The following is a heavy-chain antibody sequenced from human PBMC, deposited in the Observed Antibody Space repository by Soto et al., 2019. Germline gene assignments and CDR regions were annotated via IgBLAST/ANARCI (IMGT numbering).Heavy chain of an antibody. J-gene: IGHJ6*03. V-gene: IGHV1-18*01. CDR3: VRDHHDFSSDYHYYHMDV. D-gene: IGHD3-3*01. Sequence: QAQLVQSGAEMKKPGASVKVSCKPSGYTLSNYGISWARQAPGQGLEWMGWSSTYNGNTKYAKKFQGRVTMTTDTSTSTAYMELRSLRSDDTAVYYCVRDHHDFSSDYHYYHMDVWGKGTTVTVSS. CDR2: SSTYNGNT. CDR1: GYTLSNYG.